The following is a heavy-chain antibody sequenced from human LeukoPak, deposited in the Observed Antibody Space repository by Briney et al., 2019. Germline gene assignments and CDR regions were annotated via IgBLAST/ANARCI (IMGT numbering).Heavy chain of an antibody. CDR3: ARVGYSYGLTPFDY. D-gene: IGHD5-18*01. Sequence: PGGSLRLSCAASGFTFSSYAMSWVRQAPGKGLEWVSGISGSGGSSYYADSVKGRFAISRDNSKNTLYLQMNSLRAEDTAVYYCARVGYSYGLTPFDYWGQGTLVTVSS. CDR1: GFTFSSYA. CDR2: ISGSGGSS. V-gene: IGHV3-23*01. J-gene: IGHJ4*02.